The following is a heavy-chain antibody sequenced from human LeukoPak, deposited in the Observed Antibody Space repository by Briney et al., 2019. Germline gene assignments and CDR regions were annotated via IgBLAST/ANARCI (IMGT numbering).Heavy chain of an antibody. V-gene: IGHV4-59*11. D-gene: IGHD3-10*01. CDR3: ARGRRNYYGSGRKYYFDY. Sequence: PSETLSLTCTVSGGSISSHYWSWIRQPPGKGLEWIGYIYYSGSTNYNPSLKSRVTISIDTSKNQFSLKLSSVTAADTAVYYCARGRRNYYGSGRKYYFDYWGQGTLVTVSS. J-gene: IGHJ4*02. CDR2: IYYSGST. CDR1: GGSISSHY.